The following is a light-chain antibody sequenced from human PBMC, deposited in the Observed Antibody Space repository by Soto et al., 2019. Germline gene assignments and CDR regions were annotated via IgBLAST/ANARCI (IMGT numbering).Light chain of an antibody. CDR2: ATS. CDR1: QGIGND. J-gene: IGKJ1*01. V-gene: IGKV1-17*02. CDR3: VQHNSYPRT. Sequence: DIQMTQSTSSLSASVGDRVTITCRASQGIGNDAGWYQQKPGKPPKRLIYATSILQSGIPSRFSGGGSGTEFTLTISNLQPADFATYYCVQHNSYPRTFGQGTRVEMK.